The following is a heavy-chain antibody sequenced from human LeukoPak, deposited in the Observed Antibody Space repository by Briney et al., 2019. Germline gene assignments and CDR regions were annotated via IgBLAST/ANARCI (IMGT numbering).Heavy chain of an antibody. D-gene: IGHD3-22*01. V-gene: IGHV4-39*01. CDR2: IYYSGNT. Sequence: SEAQSRRCPFSGDSISSSRFYWGWIRQPPGKGLEWIGSIYYSGNTYYNPSLKSRVFISIDTSKNHFSLRLNSVTAADTAIYYCARHYYETSGYYYYFDYWGQGTLVIVSS. J-gene: IGHJ4*02. CDR3: ARHYYETSGYYYYFDY. CDR1: GDSISSSRFY.